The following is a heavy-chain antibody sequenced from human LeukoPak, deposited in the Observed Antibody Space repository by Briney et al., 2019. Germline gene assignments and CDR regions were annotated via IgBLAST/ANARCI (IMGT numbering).Heavy chain of an antibody. CDR3: ARSYYYDSSGYYPLGY. Sequence: SVKVSCKASGGTFSSYAISWVRQAPGQGLEWMGRIIPIFGTANYAQKFQGRVTITTDESTSTAYMELSSLKSEDTAVYYCARSYYYDSSGYYPLGYWGQGTLVAVSP. D-gene: IGHD3-22*01. CDR1: GGTFSSYA. V-gene: IGHV1-69*05. J-gene: IGHJ4*02. CDR2: IIPIFGTA.